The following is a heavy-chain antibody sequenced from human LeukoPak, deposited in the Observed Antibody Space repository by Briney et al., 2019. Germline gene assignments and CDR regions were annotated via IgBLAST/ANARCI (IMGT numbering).Heavy chain of an antibody. Sequence: PGGSLRLSCEGSGFTFRKYAMNWVRQAPGKGLEWVSAIGVSTDNTYYADSVKGRFIISRDNSRNTLHVQMSGLRVEDTAIYYCAKGEEAFDTWGQGTMVTVSS. CDR2: IGVSTDNT. CDR3: AKGEEAFDT. J-gene: IGHJ3*02. CDR1: GFTFRKYA. V-gene: IGHV3-23*01.